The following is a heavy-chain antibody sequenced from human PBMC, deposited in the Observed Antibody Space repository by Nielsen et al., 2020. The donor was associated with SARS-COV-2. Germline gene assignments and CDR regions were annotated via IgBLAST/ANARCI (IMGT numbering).Heavy chain of an antibody. V-gene: IGHV1-24*01. CDR2: FDPEDGET. CDR3: ATDPGLDY. Sequence: ASVKVSCKASGYIFTAYYIHWVRQAPGKGLEWMGGFDPEDGETIYAQKFQGRVTMTEDTSTDTAYMELSSLRSEDTAVYYCATDPGLDYWGQGTLVTVSS. CDR1: GYIFTAYY. J-gene: IGHJ4*02.